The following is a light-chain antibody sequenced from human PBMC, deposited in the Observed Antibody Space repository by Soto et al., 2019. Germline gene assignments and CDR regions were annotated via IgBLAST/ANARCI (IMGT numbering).Light chain of an antibody. Sequence: QSVLTQPPSASGTPGQRVTISCSGDISNIGTNSVHWYQHLPGTAPKLVIYADSQRPSGVPDRFSGSKSGTSASLAISGRQSEDDADYLCAAWDDNLNGPLFGTGTKLTVL. J-gene: IGLJ1*01. V-gene: IGLV1-44*01. CDR3: AAWDDNLNGPL. CDR2: ADS. CDR1: ISNIGTNS.